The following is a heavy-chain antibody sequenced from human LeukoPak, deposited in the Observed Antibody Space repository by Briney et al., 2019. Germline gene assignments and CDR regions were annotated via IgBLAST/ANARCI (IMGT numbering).Heavy chain of an antibody. CDR3: AKVPREAAYYFDY. Sequence: GGSLRLSCAVSGFTFSHYVMGGVRHAPGEGLEWVSASSGRGSYTYYADCVKVRLTNSRDNSKIPLYRQMNRLRAEDTAVYYCAKVPREAAYYFDYWGQGTLVTVSS. D-gene: IGHD2-15*01. CDR2: SSGRGSYT. CDR1: GFTFSHYV. V-gene: IGHV3-23*01. J-gene: IGHJ4*02.